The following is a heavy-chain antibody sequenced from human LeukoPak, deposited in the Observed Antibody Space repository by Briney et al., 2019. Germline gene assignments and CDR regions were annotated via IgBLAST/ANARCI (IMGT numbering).Heavy chain of an antibody. CDR1: GGSISSYY. D-gene: IGHD3-9*01. CDR2: IYTSGST. J-gene: IGHJ4*02. CDR3: ARGTKGPEAGFDWLRRGGFEY. Sequence: SETLSLTCTVSGGSISSYYWSWIRQPAGKGLEWVGRIYTSGSTNYSPSLKSRVTISVDTSKNQFSLKLSSVIAADTAVYYCARGTKGPEAGFDWLRRGGFEYWGQGTLVTVSS. V-gene: IGHV4-4*07.